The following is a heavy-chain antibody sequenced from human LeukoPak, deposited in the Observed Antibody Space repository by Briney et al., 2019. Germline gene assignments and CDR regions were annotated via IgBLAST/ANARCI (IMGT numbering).Heavy chain of an antibody. CDR2: IIPIFGTA. V-gene: IGHV1-69*13. J-gene: IGHJ6*03. D-gene: IGHD5-24*01. Sequence: GSSEKVSCKACGGTFSSEDISWVRQAPGQRLEWMGGIIPIFGTANYAQKFQGRVTITADESTSTAYMKLSSLRSEDTAVYYCAISTWLQLRYYYYMDVWGKGTTVTVSS. CDR3: AISTWLQLRYYYYMDV. CDR1: GGTFSSED.